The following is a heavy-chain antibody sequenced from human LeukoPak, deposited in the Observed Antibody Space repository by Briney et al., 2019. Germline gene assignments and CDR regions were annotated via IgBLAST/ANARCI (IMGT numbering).Heavy chain of an antibody. CDR1: GGSISSGSYY. V-gene: IGHV4-61*02. CDR3: ARMSSTRGYNSY. J-gene: IGHJ4*02. CDR2: IYTSGST. Sequence: SQTPSLTCTVSGGSISSGSYYWSWIRQPAGKGLEWIGRIYTSGSTNYNPSLKSRVTISVDTSKNQFSLKLSSVTAADTAVYYCARMSSTRGYNSYWGQGTLVTVSS. D-gene: IGHD5-18*01.